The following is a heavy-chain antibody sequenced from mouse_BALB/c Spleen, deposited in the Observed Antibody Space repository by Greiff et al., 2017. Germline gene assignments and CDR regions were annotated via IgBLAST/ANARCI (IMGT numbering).Heavy chain of an antibody. Sequence: EVKLVESGGGLVKPGGSLKLSCAASGFTFSSYTMSWVRQTPEKRLEWVATISSGGSYTYYPDSVKGRFTISRDNAKNTLYLQMSSLKSEDTAMYYCTRAYDYDYAMDYWGQGTSVTVSS. CDR1: GFTFSSYT. J-gene: IGHJ4*01. V-gene: IGHV5-6-4*01. D-gene: IGHD2-4*01. CDR3: TRAYDYDYAMDY. CDR2: ISSGGSYT.